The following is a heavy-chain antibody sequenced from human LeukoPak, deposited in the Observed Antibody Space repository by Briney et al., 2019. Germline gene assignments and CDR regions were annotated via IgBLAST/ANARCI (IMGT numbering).Heavy chain of an antibody. V-gene: IGHV3-21*01. CDR1: GFTFSSYS. J-gene: IGHJ5*02. CDR3: ARVTGYCSSTSCDGA. D-gene: IGHD2-2*01. CDR2: ISSSSSYI. Sequence: GGSLRLSCAASGFTFSSYSMNWVRQAPGKGLEWVSSISSSSSYIYYADSVKGRFTISRDNAKNSLYPQMNSLRAEDTAVYYCARVTGYCSSTSCDGAWGQGTLVTVSS.